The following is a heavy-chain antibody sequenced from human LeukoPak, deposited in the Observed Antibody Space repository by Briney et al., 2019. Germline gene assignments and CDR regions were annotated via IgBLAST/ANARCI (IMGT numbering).Heavy chain of an antibody. J-gene: IGHJ4*02. V-gene: IGHV3-66*01. CDR1: GFTVSSNY. CDR2: VYSGGST. Sequence: GGSLRLSCAASGFTVSSNYMSWVRQAPGKGLEWVSVVYSGGSTYYADSVKGRFTISRDNSKNTLYLQINSLRAEDTAVYYCASTLTWRNKVRGASVEEVFDYWGQGTLVTVSS. CDR3: ASTLTWRNKVRGASVEEVFDY. D-gene: IGHD1-1*01.